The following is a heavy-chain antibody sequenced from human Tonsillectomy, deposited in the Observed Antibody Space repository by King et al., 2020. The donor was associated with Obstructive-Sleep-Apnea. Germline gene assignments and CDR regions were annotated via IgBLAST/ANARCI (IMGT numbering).Heavy chain of an antibody. CDR3: AREGDGSGSYYDSPFDY. Sequence: VQLQESGPGLVKPSETLSLTCTVSGGSTSNYYWSWIRQPAGKGLEWIGRIYTSGSTNYNPSLKSRVTMSADTSKNQFSLKLSSVTAADTAVYYWAREGDGSGSYYDSPFDYWGQGTLVTVSA. D-gene: IGHD3-10*01. J-gene: IGHJ4*02. CDR1: GGSTSNYY. V-gene: IGHV4-4*07. CDR2: IYTSGST.